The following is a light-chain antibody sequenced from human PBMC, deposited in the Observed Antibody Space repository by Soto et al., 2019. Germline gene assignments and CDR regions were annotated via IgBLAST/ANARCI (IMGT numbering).Light chain of an antibody. CDR2: DAY. J-gene: IGKJ5*01. CDR3: QQRHMWPIT. V-gene: IGKV3-11*01. CDR1: QSVATN. Sequence: EIVMTQSPATLSVSPGERATLSCRASQSVATNLACYQQKPGQPPRLLIYDAYNRATGIPPRFSGSGSGTDFTLTISSLEPEDSAVYYCQQRHMWPITFGQGTRLEIK.